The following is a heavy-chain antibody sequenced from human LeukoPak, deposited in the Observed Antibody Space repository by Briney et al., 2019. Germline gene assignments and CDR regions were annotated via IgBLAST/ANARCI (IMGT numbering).Heavy chain of an antibody. D-gene: IGHD6-6*01. CDR3: AKFSSDTNYYYGMDV. Sequence: PGGSLRLSCAASGFTLSSYWMHWVRQAPGKGLVWVSRINSDGSSTSYADSVKGRFTISRDNSKNTLYLQMNSLRAEDTALYYCAKFSSDTNYYYGMDVWGPGTTVTVSS. J-gene: IGHJ6*02. V-gene: IGHV3-74*01. CDR1: GFTLSSYW. CDR2: INSDGSST.